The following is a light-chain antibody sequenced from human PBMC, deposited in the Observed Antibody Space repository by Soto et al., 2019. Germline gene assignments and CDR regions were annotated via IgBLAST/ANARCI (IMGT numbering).Light chain of an antibody. V-gene: IGLV2-11*01. CDR3: CSYAGSYTLV. Sequence: QSVLTQPRSVSGSPGQSVTISCTGANSDVGAYNYVSWYQQHPGKAPKLMIYDVTKRPSGVPDRFSGSKSGNTASLTISGLQAEDDADYYCCSYAGSYTLVFGTGTKVTVL. CDR1: NSDVGAYNY. J-gene: IGLJ1*01. CDR2: DVT.